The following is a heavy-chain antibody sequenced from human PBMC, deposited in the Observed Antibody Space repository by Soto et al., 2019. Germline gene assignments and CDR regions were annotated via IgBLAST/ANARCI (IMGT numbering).Heavy chain of an antibody. J-gene: IGHJ4*02. CDR2: ISTTGNT. CDR1: GDTITSFS. CDR3: EGESGENWSYEAY. V-gene: IGHV4-4*07. D-gene: IGHD1-7*01. Sequence: SETLSLTCTVSGDTITSFSWNWIRQSAGKGLEWIGRISTTGNTHYNPSLESRVTMSLDTSKNEFSLKLTSVTAADTAVYYCEGESGENWSYEAYWGQGTLVTVSS.